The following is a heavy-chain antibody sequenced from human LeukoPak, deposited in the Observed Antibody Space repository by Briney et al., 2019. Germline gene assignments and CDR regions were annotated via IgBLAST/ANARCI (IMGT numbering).Heavy chain of an antibody. J-gene: IGHJ4*02. CDR3: AKPRIVATIFASFDY. CDR1: GFTFSSYA. V-gene: IGHV3-23*01. D-gene: IGHD5-12*01. CDR2: ISGSGGST. Sequence: GGSLRLSCAASGFTFSSYAMGWVRQAPGKGLEWVSAISGSGGSTYYADSVKGRFTISRDNSKNTLYLQMNSLRAEDTAVYYCAKPRIVATIFASFDYWGQGTLVTVSS.